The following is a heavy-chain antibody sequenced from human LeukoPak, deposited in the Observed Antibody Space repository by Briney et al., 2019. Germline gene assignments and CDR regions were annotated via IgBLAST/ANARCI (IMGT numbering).Heavy chain of an antibody. CDR3: ARDRAVDYGGLGFDY. Sequence: GRSLRLSCAASGFTFSSYAMHWVRQAPGKGLEWVAVISYDGSNKYYADSAKGRFTISRDNSKNTLYLQMNSLRAEDTAVYYCARDRAVDYGGLGFDYWGQGTLVTVSS. J-gene: IGHJ4*02. CDR2: ISYDGSNK. V-gene: IGHV3-30*04. D-gene: IGHD4-23*01. CDR1: GFTFSSYA.